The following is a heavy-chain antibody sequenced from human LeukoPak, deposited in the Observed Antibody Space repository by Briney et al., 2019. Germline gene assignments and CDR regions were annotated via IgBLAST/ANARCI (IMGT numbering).Heavy chain of an antibody. J-gene: IGHJ4*02. D-gene: IGHD2-21*02. CDR2: ISSGGSTI. CDR1: GFTFSHYY. V-gene: IGHV3-11*01. CDR3: ARAEYCGGDCYYRGDQTAFDY. Sequence: GGSLRLSCAASGFTFSHYYMSWIRQAPGKGLEWVSYISSGGSTIYYADSVKGRFTISRDNAKNSLYLQMNSLRAEDTAVYYCARAEYCGGDCYYRGDQTAFDYWGQGTLVTVSS.